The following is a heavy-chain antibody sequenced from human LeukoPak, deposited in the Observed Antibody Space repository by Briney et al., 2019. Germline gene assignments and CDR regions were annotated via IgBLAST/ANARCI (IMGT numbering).Heavy chain of an antibody. CDR3: APGTINKDYYFGMDV. D-gene: IGHD2-8*01. J-gene: IGHJ6*02. CDR1: GFTFSDYY. CDR2: ISNSGSSV. V-gene: IGHV3-11*01. Sequence: TAGGSLRLSCAASGFTFSDYYMTWIRQAPGKGLEWLSYISNSGSSVFYADSVMGRFTVSRDNAKRSLYLQIKSLRDDDTAVYHCAPGTINKDYYFGMDVWGQGTTVTVSS.